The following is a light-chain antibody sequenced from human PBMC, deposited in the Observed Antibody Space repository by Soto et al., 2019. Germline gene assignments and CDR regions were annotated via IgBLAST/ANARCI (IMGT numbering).Light chain of an antibody. J-gene: IGKJ4*01. CDR2: GAS. V-gene: IGKV3-20*01. CDR1: QSVAKNY. Sequence: ETVLTQSPGTLSLSPGERATLSCRASQSVAKNYLAWYQHKPGQGPRLLISGASSRATGILDRFSGSGSGTDLTLTISRLQPEDFAVYYCLQYASEPLTFGGGTKVEI. CDR3: LQYASEPLT.